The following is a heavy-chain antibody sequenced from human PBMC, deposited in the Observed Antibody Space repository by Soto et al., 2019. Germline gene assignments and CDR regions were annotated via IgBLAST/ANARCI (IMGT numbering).Heavy chain of an antibody. CDR3: AGEGCDGERF. CDR1: GFSVSSYY. V-gene: IGHV3-66*01. CDR2: IYRGGDI. D-gene: IGHD2-21*01. J-gene: IGHJ4*02. Sequence: EVQLVESGGGLVQPGGSLRLSCAASGFSVSSYYMSWFRQAPGKGLEWVSVIYRGGDIYYTDSVQSSFSTYTDNSKNSLDLQMNRVRVYDTAVYYGAGEGCDGERFWGQGAVVTVSS.